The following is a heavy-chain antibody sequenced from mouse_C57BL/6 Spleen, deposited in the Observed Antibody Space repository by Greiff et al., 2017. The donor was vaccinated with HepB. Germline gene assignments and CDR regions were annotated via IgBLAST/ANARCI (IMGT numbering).Heavy chain of an antibody. V-gene: IGHV1-61*01. CDR3: ARSYAYYEAMDY. D-gene: IGHD2-10*01. CDR1: GYTFTSYW. J-gene: IGHJ4*01. CDR2: IYPSDSET. Sequence: QVQLQQPGAELVRPGSSVKLSCKASGYTFTSYWMDWVKQRPGQGLEWIGNIYPSDSETHYNQKFKDKATLTVDKSSSTAYMQLSSLTSEDSAVYYCARSYAYYEAMDYWGQGTSVTVSS.